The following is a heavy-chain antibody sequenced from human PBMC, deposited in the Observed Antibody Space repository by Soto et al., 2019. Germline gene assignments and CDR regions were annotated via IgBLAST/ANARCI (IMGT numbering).Heavy chain of an antibody. CDR3: AKNYDLDH. Sequence: EVQLLESGGGLVQPGGSLRLSCAASGFTFSAYAMSWVRQAPGKGLEWVSSINVDDSAYYSDSVKGRFTISRDNSKSTVFLELSSLRVEETATFYCAKNYDLDHWGQGTQFTVSS. V-gene: IGHV3-23*01. CDR2: INVDDSA. J-gene: IGHJ4*02. D-gene: IGHD3-16*01. CDR1: GFTFSAYA.